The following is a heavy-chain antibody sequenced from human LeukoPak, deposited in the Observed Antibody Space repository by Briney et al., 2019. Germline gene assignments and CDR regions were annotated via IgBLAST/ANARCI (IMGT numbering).Heavy chain of an antibody. CDR1: GYTFTSYG. J-gene: IGHJ4*02. D-gene: IGHD6-13*01. CDR3: ARNRPAEPGIAAAGTLFDY. Sequence: ASVKVSCKASGYTFTSYGISWVRQAPGQGLEWMGWISAYNGNTNYAQKLQGRVTMTTDTSTSTAYMELRSLRSDDTAVYYCARNRPAEPGIAAAGTLFDYWGQGTLVTVSS. CDR2: ISAYNGNT. V-gene: IGHV1-18*01.